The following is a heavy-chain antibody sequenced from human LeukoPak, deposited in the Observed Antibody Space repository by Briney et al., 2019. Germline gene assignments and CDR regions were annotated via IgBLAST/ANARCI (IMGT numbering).Heavy chain of an antibody. V-gene: IGHV4-59*08. Sequence: SETLSLTCTVSGGSVSSYYWSWIRQPPGKGLEWIGYIYYSGSTNYNPSLKSRVTISVDTSKNQFSLKLSSVTAADTAVYYCARRGCSSTSCYDYWGQGTLVTVSS. CDR1: GGSVSSYY. CDR2: IYYSGST. J-gene: IGHJ4*02. D-gene: IGHD2-2*01. CDR3: ARRGCSSTSCYDY.